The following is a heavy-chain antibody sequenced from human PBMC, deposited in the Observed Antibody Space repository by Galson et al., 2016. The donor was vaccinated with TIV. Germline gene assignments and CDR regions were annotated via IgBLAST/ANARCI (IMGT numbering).Heavy chain of an antibody. Sequence: SLRLSCAASGFTFSAYRMDWVRQAPGKGLEWVAVISSDGTNAHYADSMKGRFTISRDNSGNTLYLQMNNLRSEDTAVYYCATDGRDAYNPYFDSWGQGTPVTVSS. CDR3: ATDGRDAYNPYFDS. V-gene: IGHV3-30*03. J-gene: IGHJ4*02. D-gene: IGHD5-24*01. CDR1: GFTFSAYR. CDR2: ISSDGTNA.